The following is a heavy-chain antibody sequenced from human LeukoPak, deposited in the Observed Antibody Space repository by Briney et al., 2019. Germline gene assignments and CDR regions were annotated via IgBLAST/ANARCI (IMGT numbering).Heavy chain of an antibody. J-gene: IGHJ6*02. CDR2: INHSGST. D-gene: IGHD3-10*01. CDR3: ARLGSGSDPCYYYYGMDV. CDR1: GGSFSGYY. Sequence: SETLSLTCAVYGGSFSGYYWSWIRQPPGKGLEWIGEINHSGSTNYNPSLKSRVTISVDTSKNQFSLKLSSVTAADTAVYYCARLGSGSDPCYYYYGMDVWGQGTTVTVSS. V-gene: IGHV4-34*01.